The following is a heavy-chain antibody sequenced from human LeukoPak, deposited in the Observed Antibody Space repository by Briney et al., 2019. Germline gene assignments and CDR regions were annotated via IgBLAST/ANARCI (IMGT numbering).Heavy chain of an antibody. Sequence: KPGGSLRLSCTASGFTFGDYAMSWFRQAPGKGLEWVGFIRSKAYGGTTEYAASVKGRFTISRDDSKSIAYLQMNSLKTEDTAVYYCTRDCSGGSCYSAYPYYYYYGMDVWGQGTTVTVSS. CDR2: IRSKAYGGTT. J-gene: IGHJ6*02. D-gene: IGHD2-15*01. CDR1: GFTFGDYA. V-gene: IGHV3-49*05. CDR3: TRDCSGGSCYSAYPYYYYYGMDV.